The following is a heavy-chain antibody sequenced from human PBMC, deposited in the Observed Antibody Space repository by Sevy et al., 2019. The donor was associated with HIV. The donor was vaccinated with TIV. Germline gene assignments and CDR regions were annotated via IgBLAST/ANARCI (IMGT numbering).Heavy chain of an antibody. CDR2: LSYDGSKE. D-gene: IGHD3-16*02. Sequence: GESLKISCAASGFRFSSYGMNWVRQAPGKGLEWVAFLSYDGSKEDYAASVKGRFTISRDNSKNTFYVEMNSLGAEDTAVYHCTTDMVTFGGIIANSPGGFDIWGQGTMVTVSS. CDR3: TTDMVTFGGIIANSPGGFDI. CDR1: GFRFSSYG. V-gene: IGHV3-30*02. J-gene: IGHJ3*02.